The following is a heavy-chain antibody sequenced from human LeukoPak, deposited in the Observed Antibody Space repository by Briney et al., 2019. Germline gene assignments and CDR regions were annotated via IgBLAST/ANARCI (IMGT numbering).Heavy chain of an antibody. CDR2: IYYSGST. Sequence: SETLSLTCTVSGGSVSSSSYYWGWIRQPPGKGLEWIGSIYYSGSTDYNPSLKSRVIISVDTSKNHFSLKLTSVTAADTAVYYLARRADSSGRIDCWGQGTLVTVSS. CDR1: GGSVSSSSYY. V-gene: IGHV4-39*02. CDR3: ARRADSSGRIDC. D-gene: IGHD3-22*01. J-gene: IGHJ4*02.